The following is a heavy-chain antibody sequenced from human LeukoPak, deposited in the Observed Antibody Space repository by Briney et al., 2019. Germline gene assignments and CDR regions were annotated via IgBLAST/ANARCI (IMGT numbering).Heavy chain of an antibody. J-gene: IGHJ4*02. CDR2: ISAYNGNT. Sequence: GASVKVSCKASGYTFTSYGFNWVRQAPGQGLEWMGWISAYNGNTNSAQKFQGRVSMTTDTSTSTTYMELRSLRSDDTAVYYCARAFLYYYDSSGLYYFDYWGQGTLVTVPS. CDR3: ARAFLYYYDSSGLYYFDY. CDR1: GYTFTSYG. D-gene: IGHD3-22*01. V-gene: IGHV1-18*01.